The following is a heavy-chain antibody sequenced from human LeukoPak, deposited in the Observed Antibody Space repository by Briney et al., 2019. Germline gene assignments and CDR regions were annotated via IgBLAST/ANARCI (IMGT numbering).Heavy chain of an antibody. V-gene: IGHV3-64*01. Sequence: GGFLRLSCVTSGFPFSTYSMNWVRQAPGKGLEYVSAISSNGGSTYYANSVKGRFTISRDNSKNTLYLQMGSLRAEDMAVYYCARPRIAVAIRDAFDIWGQGTMVTVSS. J-gene: IGHJ3*02. D-gene: IGHD6-19*01. CDR3: ARPRIAVAIRDAFDI. CDR1: GFPFSTYS. CDR2: ISSNGGST.